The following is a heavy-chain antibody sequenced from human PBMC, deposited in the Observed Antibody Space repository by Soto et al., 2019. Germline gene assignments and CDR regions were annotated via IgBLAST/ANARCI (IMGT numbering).Heavy chain of an antibody. D-gene: IGHD3-16*01. CDR2: IKEDGSEI. CDR1: EVNVISYW. J-gene: IGHJ4*02. CDR3: ARDIGFDYVN. Sequence: PGGSLRLSGAVSEVNVISYWMSWVRQAPGKGLEWVASIKEDGSEIYYLQSVRGRFTISRDSAGNALHLAMNYLSAEDTGVYFCARDIGFDYVNWGQGTLVTVSS. V-gene: IGHV3-7*01.